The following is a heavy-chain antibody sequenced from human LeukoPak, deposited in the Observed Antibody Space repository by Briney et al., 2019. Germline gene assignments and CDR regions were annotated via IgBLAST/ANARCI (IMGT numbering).Heavy chain of an antibody. Sequence: GGSLRLSCAASGFTFSSYAMSWVRQAPGKGLEWVSAISGSGGSTYYADSVKGRFTISRDNSKNTLYLQMNSLRAEDTAAYYCAKDHSSGWYADLFDYWGQGTLVTVSS. CDR3: AKDHSSGWYADLFDY. J-gene: IGHJ4*02. CDR2: ISGSGGST. CDR1: GFTFSSYA. V-gene: IGHV3-23*01. D-gene: IGHD6-19*01.